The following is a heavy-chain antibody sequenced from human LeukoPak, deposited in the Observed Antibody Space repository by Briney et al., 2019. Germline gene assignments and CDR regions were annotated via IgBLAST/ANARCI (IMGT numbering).Heavy chain of an antibody. CDR2: ISRNSGYK. CDR1: GFTLGTYN. J-gene: IGHJ6*03. D-gene: IGHD2-15*01. CDR3: ARDPRVGGSSRLLHSCYYYMDV. V-gene: IGHV3-21*01. Sequence: KPGKSLRLSCSASGFTLGTYNMNWVRQTPGKGLEWVSSISRNSGYKNYADSVEGRFTISRDNTNNSLYLEMNSLRAEDSAIYYCARDPRVGGSSRLLHSCYYYMDVWGKGTTVIVSS.